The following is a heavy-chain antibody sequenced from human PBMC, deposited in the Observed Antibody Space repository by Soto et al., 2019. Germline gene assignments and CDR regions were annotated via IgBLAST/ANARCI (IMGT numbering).Heavy chain of an antibody. CDR2: IYYSGST. Sequence: QVQLQESGPGLVKPSQTLSLTCTVSCGSISSGGYYWSWIRQQPGKGLEWIGYIYYSGSTYYNPSLKSRVTISVDTAKNQFSLKLSSVTAADRAVYYCARAYGIWAFDIWGQGTMVTVSS. CDR1: CGSISSGGYY. CDR3: ARAYGIWAFDI. V-gene: IGHV4-31*03. J-gene: IGHJ3*02. D-gene: IGHD4-17*01.